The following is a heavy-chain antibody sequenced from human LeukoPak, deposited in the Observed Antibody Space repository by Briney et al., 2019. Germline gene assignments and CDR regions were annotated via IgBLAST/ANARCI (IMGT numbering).Heavy chain of an antibody. V-gene: IGHV4-4*07. Sequence: SETLSLTCAVYGGSFSGYYWSWIRQPAGKGLEWIGRIYTSGSTNYNPSLKSRVTMSVDTSKNQFSLKLSSVTAADTAVYYCARDSYYYGSGSYHPSYMDVWGKGTTVTISS. D-gene: IGHD3-10*01. CDR3: ARDSYYYGSGSYHPSYMDV. CDR1: GGSFSGYY. J-gene: IGHJ6*03. CDR2: IYTSGST.